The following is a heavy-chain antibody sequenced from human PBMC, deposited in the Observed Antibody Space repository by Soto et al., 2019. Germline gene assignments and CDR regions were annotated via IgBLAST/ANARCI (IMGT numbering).Heavy chain of an antibody. CDR1: GFTFSDYY. J-gene: IGHJ3*02. V-gene: IGHV3-11*01. CDR2: TSSSGSTI. CDR3: AGVDLRPTVAFDI. Sequence: GGSLRLSCAASGFTFSDYYMSWIRQAPGKGLEWVSYTSSSGSTIYYADSVKGRFTISRDNAKKSLYLQMNSLRAEDTAVYYCAGVDLRPTVAFDIWGQGTMVTVSS. D-gene: IGHD5-12*01.